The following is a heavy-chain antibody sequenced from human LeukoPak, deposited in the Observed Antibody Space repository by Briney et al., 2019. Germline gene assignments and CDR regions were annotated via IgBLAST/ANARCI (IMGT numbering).Heavy chain of an antibody. V-gene: IGHV3-30*18. CDR1: GLTFSSYG. Sequence: GGSLRLSCAASGLTFSSYGMHWVRQAPGKGLEWVAVISSDGSNEYYAGSVKGRFTISRDNSKNTLYLQMNTLRAEDTAVYCCANLRNYDVLTAYYNSHFWGQGTLVTVSS. CDR2: ISSDGSNE. CDR3: ANLRNYDVLTAYYNSHF. J-gene: IGHJ4*02. D-gene: IGHD3-9*01.